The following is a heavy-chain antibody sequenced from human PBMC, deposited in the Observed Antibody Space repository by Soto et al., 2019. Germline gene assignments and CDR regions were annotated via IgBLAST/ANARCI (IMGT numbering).Heavy chain of an antibody. CDR1: GYTFTSYA. CDR3: ARDGGYENYYYYGMDA. J-gene: IGHJ6*02. CDR2: INAGNGNT. D-gene: IGHD5-12*01. Sequence: QVQLVQSGAEVKKPGASVKVSCKASGYTFTSYAMHWVRQAPGQRLEWMGWINAGNGNTKYSQKFQGRVTITRDTSASTAYMELSSLRSEDTAVYYCARDGGYENYYYYGMDAWGQGTTVTVSS. V-gene: IGHV1-3*01.